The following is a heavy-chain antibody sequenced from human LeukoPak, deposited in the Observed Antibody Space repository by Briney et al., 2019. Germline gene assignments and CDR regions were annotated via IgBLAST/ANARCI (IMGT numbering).Heavy chain of an antibody. CDR2: IYSTGST. V-gene: IGHV4-4*07. Sequence: SETLSLTCTVSGGSISSYYWSWIRQPAGKGLEWIGRIYSTGSTSYNPSLESRVTISRDTSKNQFSLNLSSVTAADTAVYYCAKDWSIFGARDWFDPWGQGTLVTVSS. J-gene: IGHJ5*02. CDR1: GGSISSYY. CDR3: AKDWSIFGARDWFDP. D-gene: IGHD3-3*01.